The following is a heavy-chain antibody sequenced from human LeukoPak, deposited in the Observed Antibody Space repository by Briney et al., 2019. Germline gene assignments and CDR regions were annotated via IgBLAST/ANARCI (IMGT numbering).Heavy chain of an antibody. J-gene: IGHJ4*02. CDR2: INPNSGGT. D-gene: IGHD6-19*01. CDR3: ARGGSGLGYYFDY. V-gene: IGHV1-2*02. CDR1: GYTFTGYY. Sequence: ASVKVSCKASGYTFTGYYMYWVRQAPGQGLEWMGWINPNSGGTNYAQKFQGRVTMTWDTSISTAYMELSRLRSDDTAVYYCARGGSGLGYYFDYWGQGTLVTVSS.